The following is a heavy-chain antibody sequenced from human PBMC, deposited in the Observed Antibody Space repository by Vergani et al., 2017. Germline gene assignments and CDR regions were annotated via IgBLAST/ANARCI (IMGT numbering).Heavy chain of an antibody. J-gene: IGHJ3*02. CDR1: GFTFDTYT. V-gene: IGHV3-23*01. CDR3: AKDAGYTSGWDPFDI. Sequence: EVQLLESGGGLVQPGGSRRLSCAGAGFTFDTYTMAYVRQAPGKGLEWVATISSGGGDIFYADSVKGRFTISRDNSKNTLYLQMNSLRAEDTAVYYCAKDAGYTSGWDPFDIWGQGTMVTVSS. CDR2: ISSGGGDI. D-gene: IGHD6-19*01.